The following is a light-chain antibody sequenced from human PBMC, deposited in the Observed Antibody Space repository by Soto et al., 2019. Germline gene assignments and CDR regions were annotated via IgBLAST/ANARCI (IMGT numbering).Light chain of an antibody. CDR2: GAS. CDR3: QQRNVWPPVT. J-gene: IGKJ5*01. Sequence: EIVLTQSPATLSVSPGERATLSCRASQSLSSSYLAWYQQIAGQAPRLLIYGASSRATGIPARFSGSGSGTDFTLTISSLEPEDAAVYYCQQRNVWPPVTFGQGTRLEI. CDR1: QSLSSSY. V-gene: IGKV3D-20*02.